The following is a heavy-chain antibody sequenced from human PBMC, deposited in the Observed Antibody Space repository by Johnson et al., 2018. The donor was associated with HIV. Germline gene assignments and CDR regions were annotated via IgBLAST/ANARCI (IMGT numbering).Heavy chain of an antibody. V-gene: IGHV3-66*01. D-gene: IGHD3-16*02. CDR2: IYSGGNT. CDR1: RFTVSSNY. Sequence: VQLVESGGGLVQPGGSLRLSCAASRFTVSSNYMTWVRQAPGQGLEWVSVIYSGGNTYYAASVPRRFTIPSDKSKNTLYLHMNSLRAEDTAVYDCAKDSLPREYLWGSYLNDAFDMWGQGTMVTVSS. CDR3: AKDSLPREYLWGSYLNDAFDM. J-gene: IGHJ3*02.